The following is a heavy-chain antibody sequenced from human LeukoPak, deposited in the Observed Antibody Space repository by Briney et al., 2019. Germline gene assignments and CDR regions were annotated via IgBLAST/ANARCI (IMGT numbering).Heavy chain of an antibody. Sequence: GGSLSLSCAASGFPFSSNHMSWVRQAPGKGLEGVSVIYSGGSTDYADSVKGRFTISRDNLKNTLYLQMNTLRAEDTAVYYCARGPAGYNWGQGTLVTVSS. CDR3: ARGPAGYN. CDR2: IYSGGST. CDR1: GFPFSSNH. J-gene: IGHJ4*02. V-gene: IGHV3-53*01. D-gene: IGHD1-1*01.